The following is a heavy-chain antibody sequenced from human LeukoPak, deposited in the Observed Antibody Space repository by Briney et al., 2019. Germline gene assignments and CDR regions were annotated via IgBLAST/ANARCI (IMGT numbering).Heavy chain of an antibody. CDR3: ARTNYYDSSGYRYYYYYYYMDV. V-gene: IGHV4-59*11. D-gene: IGHD3-22*01. J-gene: IGHJ6*03. Sequence: PSETLSLTCTVSGGSISSHYWSWIRQPPGRGLEWIGYIYYSGSTNYNPSLKSRVTISVDTSKNQFSLKLSSVTAADTAVYYCARTNYYDSSGYRYYYYYYYMDVWGKGTTVTVSS. CDR2: IYYSGST. CDR1: GGSISSHY.